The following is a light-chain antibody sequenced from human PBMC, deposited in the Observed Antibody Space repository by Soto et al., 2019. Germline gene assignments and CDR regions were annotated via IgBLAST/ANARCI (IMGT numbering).Light chain of an antibody. CDR3: QHYSSSPPEFT. J-gene: IGKJ3*01. Sequence: EIVLTQSPGTLSLSPGERATLSCRASQSVSSSYLAWYQQRPGQAPRLLIFGASYRATGIPDRFSGSGSGTDFTLTISRLEPEDFAVYYCQHYSSSPPEFTFGPGTKVEIK. CDR1: QSVSSSY. CDR2: GAS. V-gene: IGKV3-20*01.